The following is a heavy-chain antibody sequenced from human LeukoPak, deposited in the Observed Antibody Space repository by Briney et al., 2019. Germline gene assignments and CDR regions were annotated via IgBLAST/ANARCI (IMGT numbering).Heavy chain of an antibody. Sequence: ASVKVSRTASGYTFTGDNMHRGRPAPGQGLGWMGIINPSGGSTSYAQKFQGRVTMTRDTSTSTVYMELSSLRSEDTAVYYCASQAATGLDYWGQGTLVTVSS. CDR1: GYTFTGDN. CDR2: INPSGGST. V-gene: IGHV1-46*01. J-gene: IGHJ4*02. D-gene: IGHD6-13*01. CDR3: ASQAATGLDY.